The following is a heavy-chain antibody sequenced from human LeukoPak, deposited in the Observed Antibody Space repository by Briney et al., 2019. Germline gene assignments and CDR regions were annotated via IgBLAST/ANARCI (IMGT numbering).Heavy chain of an antibody. CDR3: ASPLEDIVVVPAAISYPYYYYGMDV. CDR2: IIPILGIA. Sequence: ASVKVSCKASGGTFSSYAISWVRQAPGQGLEWMGRIIPILGIANYAQKFQGRVTMTRDTSTSTVYMELSSLRSEDTAVYYCASPLEDIVVVPAAISYPYYYYGMDVWGQGTTVTVSS. D-gene: IGHD2-2*01. CDR1: GGTFSSYA. J-gene: IGHJ6*02. V-gene: IGHV1-69*04.